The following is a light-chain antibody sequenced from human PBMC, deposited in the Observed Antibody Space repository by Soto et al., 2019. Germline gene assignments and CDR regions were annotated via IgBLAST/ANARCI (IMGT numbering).Light chain of an antibody. CDR2: CAS. V-gene: IGKV3-20*01. CDR3: QQYGSPLRT. CDR1: QSVSSSY. Sequence: ESVLTQSPGTLSLSPGERATLSCRASQSVSSSYLAWYQQKPGQAPRLLIYCASSRATGIPDRFSGSGSGTDFTLTISRLEPEDFAVYYCQQYGSPLRTFGQGTKVEIK. J-gene: IGKJ1*01.